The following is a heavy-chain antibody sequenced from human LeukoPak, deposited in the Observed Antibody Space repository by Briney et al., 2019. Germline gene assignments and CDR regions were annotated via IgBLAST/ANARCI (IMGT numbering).Heavy chain of an antibody. CDR2: IYNSGST. CDR3: ARVQYCSGGSCLIDYYYYMDV. D-gene: IGHD2-15*01. V-gene: IGHV4-39*07. J-gene: IGHJ6*03. Sequence: SETLSLTCTVSGGSISSTSDHWGWIRQPPGKGLEWIGNIYNSGSTDYNPSLKSRVTISVDTSKNQFSLKLNSVSAADTAVYYCARVQYCSGGSCLIDYYYYMDVWGKGTTVTVSS. CDR1: GGSISSTSDH.